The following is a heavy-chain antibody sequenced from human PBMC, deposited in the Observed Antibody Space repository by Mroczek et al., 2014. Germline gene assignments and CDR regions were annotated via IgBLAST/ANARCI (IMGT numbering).Heavy chain of an antibody. Sequence: ESGGGVVQPGRSLRLSCAASGFTFSSYAMHWVRQAPGKGLEWVAVISYDGSNKYYADSVKGRFTISRDNSKNTLYLQMNSLRAEDTAVYYCATLSELEIDTAMEVDYWGQGTLVT. J-gene: IGHJ4*02. CDR2: ISYDGSNK. CDR1: GFTFSSYA. CDR3: ATLSELEIDTAMEVDY. V-gene: IGHV3-30-3*01. D-gene: IGHD5-18*01.